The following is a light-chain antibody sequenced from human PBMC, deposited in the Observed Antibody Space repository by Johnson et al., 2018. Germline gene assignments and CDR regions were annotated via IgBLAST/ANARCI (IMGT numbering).Light chain of an antibody. J-gene: IGLJ1*01. Sequence: QSVLTQPPSVSAAPGQKVTISCSGSSSNIGNNYVSWYQQLPGTAPKLLIYENNKRPSGIPDRFSGSKSGTSATLGITGLQTGDEADYYCGTWDSSLSAGNVIGPVTQVPVL. CDR2: ENN. V-gene: IGLV1-51*02. CDR1: SSNIGNNY. CDR3: GTWDSSLSAGNV.